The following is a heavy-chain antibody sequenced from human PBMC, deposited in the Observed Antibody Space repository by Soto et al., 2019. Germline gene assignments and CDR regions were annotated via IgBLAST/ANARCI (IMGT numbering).Heavy chain of an antibody. CDR3: AKVVIALDGKGDAFDI. J-gene: IGHJ3*02. V-gene: IGHV3-30*18. CDR2: ISYDGSNK. D-gene: IGHD6-19*01. Sequence: QVQLVESGGGVVQPGRSLRLSCAASGFTFSSDGMHWFRQAPGKGLEWVAVISYDGSNKYYADSVKGRFTISRDNSKNTLYVQMNSLRAEDTAVYYCAKVVIALDGKGDAFDIWGQGTMVTVSS. CDR1: GFTFSSDG.